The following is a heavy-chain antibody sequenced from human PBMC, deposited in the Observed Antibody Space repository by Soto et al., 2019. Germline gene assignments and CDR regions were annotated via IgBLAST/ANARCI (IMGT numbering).Heavy chain of an antibody. J-gene: IGHJ4*02. V-gene: IGHV3-48*03. CDR2: LSDSGFTI. Sequence: EVQLVESGGDLVQPGGSLRLSCAASGFTFSSYEMNWVRQAPGKGLEWVSYLSDSGFTINYAESVKGRFTISRDNAKNSLYLQMNGLRAEDTAVYYCARALYDNSGHYHGAFDHWGRGTLVTVSS. CDR1: GFTFSSYE. D-gene: IGHD3-22*01. CDR3: ARALYDNSGHYHGAFDH.